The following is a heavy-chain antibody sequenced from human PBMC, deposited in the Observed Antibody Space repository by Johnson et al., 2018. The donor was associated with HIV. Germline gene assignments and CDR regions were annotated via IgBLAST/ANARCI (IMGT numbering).Heavy chain of an antibody. CDR3: AKDINLEDAFDI. J-gene: IGHJ3*02. CDR1: GFTFSSYW. CDR2: INSDGSST. Sequence: VQLVESGGGLVQPGGSLRLSCAASGFTFSSYWMHWVRQAPGKGLVWVSRINSDGSSTSYADSVKGRFTISRDNAKNTLYLQMNSLRAEDTAVYYCAKDINLEDAFDIWGQGTMVTVSS. V-gene: IGHV3-74*01.